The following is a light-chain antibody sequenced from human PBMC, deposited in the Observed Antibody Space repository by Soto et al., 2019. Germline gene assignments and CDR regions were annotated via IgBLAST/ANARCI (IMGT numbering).Light chain of an antibody. CDR1: QSVGSRF. J-gene: IGKJ1*01. V-gene: IGKV3-20*01. Sequence: EIVLTQSPGTLSLSPGERATLSCRASQSVGSRFLAWYQQKPGQAPKVLIYGASTRATGIPDRFSGSGSGTDFTLTISRLEPEDFAVYYCQQYESSRTFGQGTKVEMK. CDR2: GAS. CDR3: QQYESSRT.